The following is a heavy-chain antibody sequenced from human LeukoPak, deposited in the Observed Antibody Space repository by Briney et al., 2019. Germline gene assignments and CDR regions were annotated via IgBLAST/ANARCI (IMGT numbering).Heavy chain of an antibody. CDR3: TRATIPAAGIDY. D-gene: IGHD6-13*01. V-gene: IGHV1-18*01. J-gene: IGHJ4*02. CDR2: ISTYTGDT. Sequence: ASVNVSSKASGYTFTSYGVSWVRPAPGQGLEWMGWISTYTGDTNYAQKLQGRLTMTTDTSASTAFMKLRSLTSDDTAVYYCTRATIPAAGIDYWGQGTLVTVSS. CDR1: GYTFTSYG.